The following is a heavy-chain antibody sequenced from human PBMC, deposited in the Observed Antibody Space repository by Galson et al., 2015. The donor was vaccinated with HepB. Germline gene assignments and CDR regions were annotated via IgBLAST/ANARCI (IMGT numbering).Heavy chain of an antibody. CDR3: AAEFYCSSTSCLNRYYYYYGMDV. V-gene: IGHV1-46*01. D-gene: IGHD2-2*01. J-gene: IGHJ6*02. Sequence: SVKVSCKASGYTFTSYYMHWVRQAPGQGLEWMGIINPSGGNTSYAQKFQGRVTMTRDTSTSTVYMELSSLRSEDTAVYYCAAEFYCSSTSCLNRYYYYYGMDVWGQGTTVTVSS. CDR2: INPSGGNT. CDR1: GYTFTSYY.